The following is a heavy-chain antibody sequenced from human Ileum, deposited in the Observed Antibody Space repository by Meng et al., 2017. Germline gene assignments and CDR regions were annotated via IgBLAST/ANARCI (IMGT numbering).Heavy chain of an antibody. CDR1: SSYLSSNLY. CDR3: TRHGGYSLDF. Sequence: QVALRVRGRGLVSHLGTVSLSCAVSSSYLSSNLYCSWVRKHPGKGLEWIGPTSHSGSAYSTPSLKRTVCMSVATSKSQLSLMLISVNAEDTVIYYWTRHGGYSLDFWGQGTLVTVSS. V-gene: IGHV4-4*03. J-gene: IGHJ4*02. D-gene: IGHD3-22*01. CDR2: TSHSGSA.